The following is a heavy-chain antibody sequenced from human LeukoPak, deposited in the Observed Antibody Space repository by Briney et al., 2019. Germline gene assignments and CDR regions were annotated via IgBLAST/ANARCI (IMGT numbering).Heavy chain of an antibody. Sequence: PGGSLRLSCAASGFTFSNYWMHWVRQAPGKGLVWLSRIDSDGSTTNYADSVKGRFTTPRDNAKNTLYLQMNSLRVDDTGFYYCARGGATGTTLASDYWGQGTLATVSS. CDR3: ARGGATGTTLASDY. J-gene: IGHJ4*02. D-gene: IGHD1-1*01. CDR2: IDSDGSTT. V-gene: IGHV3-74*01. CDR1: GFTFSNYW.